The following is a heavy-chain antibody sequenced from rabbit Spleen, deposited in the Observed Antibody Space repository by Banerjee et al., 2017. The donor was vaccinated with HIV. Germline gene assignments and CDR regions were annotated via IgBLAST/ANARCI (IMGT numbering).Heavy chain of an antibody. D-gene: IGHD7-1*01. CDR2: IDPVFGSA. CDR1: GFDFSSYY. CDR3: GRSSNAGYAGYGYGSNL. V-gene: IGHV1S7*01. Sequence: QQLEESGGGLVKPGGSLTLSCKASGFDFSSYYMSWVRQAPGKGLEWIGYIDPVFGSAYYASWVNGRFSISRENTQNTVSLQLNSLTAADTATYFCGRSSNAGYAGYGYGSNLWGPGTLVTVS. J-gene: IGHJ4*01.